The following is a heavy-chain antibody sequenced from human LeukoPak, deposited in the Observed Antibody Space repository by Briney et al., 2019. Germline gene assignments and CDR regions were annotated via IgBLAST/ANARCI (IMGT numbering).Heavy chain of an antibody. V-gene: IGHV4-59*12. Sequence: SETLSLTCTVSGGSISSYYWSWIRQPPGKGLEWIGYIYYSGSTNYNPSLKSRVTISVDTSKNQFSLKLSSVTAADTAVYYCARDIVVVVAASYYFDYWGQGTLVTVSS. J-gene: IGHJ4*02. D-gene: IGHD2-15*01. CDR3: ARDIVVVVAASYYFDY. CDR2: IYYSGST. CDR1: GGSISSYY.